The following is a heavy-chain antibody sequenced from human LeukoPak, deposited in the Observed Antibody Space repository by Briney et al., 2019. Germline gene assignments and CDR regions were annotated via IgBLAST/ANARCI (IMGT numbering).Heavy chain of an antibody. D-gene: IGHD4-17*01. J-gene: IGHJ5*02. CDR3: ARAERDYGDYVDNWFDP. Sequence: ETLSLTCAVSGGSISSSNWWSWVRPAPGKGLEWVANIKQDGSDRHYVDSVKGRFTISRDNAKNSLYLQMNSLRAEDTAVYYCARAERDYGDYVDNWFDPWGQGTLVTVSS. V-gene: IGHV3-7*01. CDR1: GGSISSSNW. CDR2: IKQDGSDR.